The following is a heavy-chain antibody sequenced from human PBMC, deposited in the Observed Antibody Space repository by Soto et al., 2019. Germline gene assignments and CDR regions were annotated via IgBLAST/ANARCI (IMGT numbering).Heavy chain of an antibody. CDR1: GFTFSDYW. CDR3: ARGAINYYTEDF. J-gene: IGHJ6*03. V-gene: IGHV3-74*01. Sequence: GGSLRLSCAASGFTFSDYWMHWVRQAPGKGLEWVSRIKRDGSTTNYADSVKGRFTISRDNAKNTLYLEMNGLRVEDTADYYCARGAINYYTEDFWGKGSTVTVSS. CDR2: IKRDGSTT. D-gene: IGHD1-26*01.